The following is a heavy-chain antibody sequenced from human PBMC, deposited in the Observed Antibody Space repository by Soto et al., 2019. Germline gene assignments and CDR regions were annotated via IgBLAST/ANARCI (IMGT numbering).Heavy chain of an antibody. J-gene: IGHJ3*02. CDR3: ARAHGSGWGAFDI. Sequence: SETLSLTCTVSGGSISSSSYHWGWIRQPPGKGLEWIGSIYYSGTTYYNPSLKSRVTISVDTSKNQLSLKLSSVTAADTAVYYCARAHGSGWGAFDIWGQGTMVTVSS. V-gene: IGHV4-39*01. CDR1: GGSISSSSYH. CDR2: IYYSGTT. D-gene: IGHD3-10*01.